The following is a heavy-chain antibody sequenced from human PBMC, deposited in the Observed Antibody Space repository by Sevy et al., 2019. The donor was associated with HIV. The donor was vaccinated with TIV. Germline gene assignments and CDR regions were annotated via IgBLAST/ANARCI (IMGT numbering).Heavy chain of an antibody. CDR3: AGGGPNQRQLDYFDY. CDR2: SGNT. V-gene: IGHV4-59*01. Sequence: SETLSLTCTVSGVSISPYYWAWIRQPPGKGLECIGFSGNTNYNPSLKTRVTTSVNTSKNQFSQKLGSVTAADTAIYYGAGGGPNQRQLDYFDYWGQGTLVTVSS. D-gene: IGHD1-1*01. J-gene: IGHJ4*02. CDR1: GVSISPYY.